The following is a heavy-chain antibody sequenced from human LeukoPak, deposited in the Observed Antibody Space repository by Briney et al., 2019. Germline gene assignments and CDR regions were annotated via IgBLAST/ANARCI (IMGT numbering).Heavy chain of an antibody. CDR1: GFTVGSNY. CDR3: ARIIPGKGSGIVGASIHAFDI. Sequence: PGGSLRLSCAASGFTVGSNYMSWVRQAPGKGLEWVSAISGSGGSTYYADSVKGRFTISRDNSKNTLYLQMNSLRAEDTAVYYCARIIPGKGSGIVGASIHAFDIWGQGTMVTVSS. V-gene: IGHV3-23*01. J-gene: IGHJ3*02. D-gene: IGHD1-26*01. CDR2: ISGSGGST.